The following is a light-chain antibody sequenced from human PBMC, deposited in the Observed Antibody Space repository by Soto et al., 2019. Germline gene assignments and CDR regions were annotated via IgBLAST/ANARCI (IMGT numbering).Light chain of an antibody. J-gene: IGKJ1*01. V-gene: IGKV1-5*01. Sequence: DIQMTQSPSTLSASLGDRVTITCRASQSVSNWLAWYRQKPGKAPKLLIYDVSSLESGVPSRFSGSGSGTEFTLTISSLQPDDFATYYCQQYNSYSFGQGTRWIS. CDR2: DVS. CDR1: QSVSNW. CDR3: QQYNSYS.